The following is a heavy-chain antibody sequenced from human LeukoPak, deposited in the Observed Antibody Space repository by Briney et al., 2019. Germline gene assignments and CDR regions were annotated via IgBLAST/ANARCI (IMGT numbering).Heavy chain of an antibody. Sequence: GGSLRLSCAASGFPFRSHWMHWVRQVPEKGLVWVSHISTDGTTTNYADSVKGRFTISRDNAKDTLYLQLNSLRAEDTAIYYCARSLGYSSGGWGQGTLVTVSS. V-gene: IGHV3-74*01. J-gene: IGHJ4*02. CDR2: ISTDGTTT. CDR1: GFPFRSHW. CDR3: ARSLGYSSGG. D-gene: IGHD2-15*01.